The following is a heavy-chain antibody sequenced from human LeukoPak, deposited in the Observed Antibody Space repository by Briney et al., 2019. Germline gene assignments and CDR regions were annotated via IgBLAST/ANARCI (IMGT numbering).Heavy chain of an antibody. D-gene: IGHD5-18*01. V-gene: IGHV3-7*01. Sequence: GGSLRLSCAGSGFIFNNAWMSWVRQAPGKGLEWVANIKQDGSEKYYVDSVKGRFTISRDNAKNSLYLQMNSLRAEDTAVYYCARVIDGDTAMEPDYWGQGTLVTVSS. CDR1: GFIFNNAW. CDR2: IKQDGSEK. CDR3: ARVIDGDTAMEPDY. J-gene: IGHJ4*02.